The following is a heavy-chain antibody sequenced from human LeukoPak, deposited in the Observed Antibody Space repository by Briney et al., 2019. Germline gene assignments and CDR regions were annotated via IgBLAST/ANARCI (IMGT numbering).Heavy chain of an antibody. J-gene: IGHJ5*02. CDR2: IIPIFGTA. CDR3: ARDHGGYNWFDP. V-gene: IGHV1-69*13. CDR1: GGTFSSYA. Sequence: VASVKVSCKASGGTFSSYAISWVRQAPGQGLEWMGGIIPIFGTANYAQKFQGRVTITADESTSTAYMELSSLRSEDTAVYYCARDHGGYNWFDPWGQGTLVTVSS. D-gene: IGHD3-16*01.